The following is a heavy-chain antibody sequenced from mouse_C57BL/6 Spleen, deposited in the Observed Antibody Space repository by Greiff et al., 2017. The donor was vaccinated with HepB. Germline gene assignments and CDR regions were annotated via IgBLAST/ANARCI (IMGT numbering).Heavy chain of an antibody. D-gene: IGHD2-4*01. CDR1: GYTFTSYW. CDR2: INPSSGYT. V-gene: IGHV1-7*01. Sequence: QVQLQQSGAELAKPGASVKLSCKASGYTFTSYWMHWVKQRPGQGLEWIGYINPSSGYTKYNQKFKDKATLTADKSSSTAYMQLSSLTYEDSAVYYCADDYDEKYFDVWGTGTTVTVSS. J-gene: IGHJ1*03. CDR3: ADDYDEKYFDV.